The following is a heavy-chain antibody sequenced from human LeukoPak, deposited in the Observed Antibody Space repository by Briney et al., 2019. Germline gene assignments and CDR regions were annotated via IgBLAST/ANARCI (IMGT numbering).Heavy chain of an antibody. Sequence: ASVKVSCKASGYTFTGYYMHWVRQAPGQGLEWMGWISAYNGNTNYAQKLQGRVTMTTDTSTSTAYMELRSLRSDDTAVYYCARALKANDIVATMDYCYYGMDVWGQGTTVTVSS. D-gene: IGHD5-12*01. CDR3: ARALKANDIVATMDYCYYGMDV. CDR1: GYTFTGYY. J-gene: IGHJ6*02. CDR2: ISAYNGNT. V-gene: IGHV1-18*04.